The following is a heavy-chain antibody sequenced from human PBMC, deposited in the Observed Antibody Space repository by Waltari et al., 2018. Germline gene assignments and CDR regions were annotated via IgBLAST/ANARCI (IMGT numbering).Heavy chain of an antibody. CDR3: ARGYQYYYDSSGYYWFDP. D-gene: IGHD3-22*01. CDR1: GYTFTSYG. Sequence: QVQLVQSGAEVKKPGASVKVSCKASGYTFTSYGLSWVRQAPGPGLEWMGWISAYNGNTNYAQKLQGRVTMTTDTSTSTAYMELRSLRSDDTAVYYCARGYQYYYDSSGYYWFDPWGQGTLVTVSS. CDR2: ISAYNGNT. J-gene: IGHJ5*02. V-gene: IGHV1-18*01.